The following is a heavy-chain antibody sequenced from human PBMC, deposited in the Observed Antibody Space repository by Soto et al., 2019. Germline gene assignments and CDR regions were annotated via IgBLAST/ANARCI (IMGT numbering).Heavy chain of an antibody. V-gene: IGHV3-23*01. CDR2: ISGSASNT. Sequence: GGSLRLSCAASGDAASGFTLRSYAMSWVRQAPGKGLQWVSAISGSASNTYYAESVKGRFTISKDNSKNTLYLQMNSLRAEDTAVYYCAKDITTIAVAEYFDSWGQGTLVTVSS. D-gene: IGHD6-19*01. CDR3: AKDITTIAVAEYFDS. CDR1: GFTLRSYA. J-gene: IGHJ4*02.